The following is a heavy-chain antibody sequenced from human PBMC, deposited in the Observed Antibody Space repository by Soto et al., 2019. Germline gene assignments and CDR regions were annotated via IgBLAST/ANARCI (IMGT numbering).Heavy chain of an antibody. CDR2: ISGSGGST. Sequence: GGSLRLSCAASGFTFSSYAMSWVRQAPGKGLEWVSAISGSGGSTYYADSVKGRFTISRDNSKNTLYLQMNSLRAEDTAVYYCARSTPKPGRTGVDYYYYYYMDVWGKGTTVTVSS. J-gene: IGHJ6*03. CDR1: GFTFSSYA. V-gene: IGHV3-23*01. CDR3: ARSTPKPGRTGVDYYYYYYMDV. D-gene: IGHD7-27*01.